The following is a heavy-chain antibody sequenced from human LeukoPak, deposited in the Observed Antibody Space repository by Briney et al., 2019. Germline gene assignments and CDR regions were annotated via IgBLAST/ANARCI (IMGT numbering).Heavy chain of an antibody. J-gene: IGHJ5*02. D-gene: IGHD6-19*01. CDR2: IRYDGSNK. Sequence: GGSLRLSCTASGFTFGDYAMSWFRQAPGKGLEWVAFIRYDGSNKYYADSVKGRFTISRDNSKNSLYLQMNSLRAEDTAMYYCASSGWYSTPNWFDPWGQGTLVIVSS. CDR1: GFTFGDYA. CDR3: ASSGWYSTPNWFDP. V-gene: IGHV3-30*02.